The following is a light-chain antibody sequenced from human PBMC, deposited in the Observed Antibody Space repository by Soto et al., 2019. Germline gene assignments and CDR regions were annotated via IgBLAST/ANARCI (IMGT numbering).Light chain of an antibody. CDR2: WAS. CDR3: QQYYSIPFT. CDR1: QSVLYDSNSKNY. V-gene: IGKV4-1*01. J-gene: IGKJ3*01. Sequence: DIVMTQSPDSLAVSLGERATINCKSSQSVLYDSNSKNYLAWYQQKPGQPPKPLIYWASTRESGVPDRFSGSGSGTDFTLTISSLQAEDVAVYSCQQYYSIPFTFGPGTKVNIK.